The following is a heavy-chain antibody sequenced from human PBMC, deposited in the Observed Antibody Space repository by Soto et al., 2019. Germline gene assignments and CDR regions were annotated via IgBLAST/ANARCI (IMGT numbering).Heavy chain of an antibody. CDR1: GGSISSGGYY. D-gene: IGHD2-2*01. CDR2: IYYSGST. CDR3: ASGRSSTSPYPIGY. V-gene: IGHV4-31*03. J-gene: IGHJ4*02. Sequence: QVQLQESGPGLVKPSQTLSLTCTVSGGSISSGGYYWSWIRQHPGKGLEWIGYIYYSGSTYYNPLLKTRVTLSVDTSKNKFALKLSPVTAADPAVESGASGRSSTSPYPIGYWGQGTLVTVSS.